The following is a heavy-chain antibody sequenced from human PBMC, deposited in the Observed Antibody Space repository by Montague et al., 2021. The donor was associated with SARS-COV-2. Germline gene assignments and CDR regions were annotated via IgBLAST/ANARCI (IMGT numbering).Heavy chain of an antibody. V-gene: IGHV4-34*01. J-gene: IGHJ4*02. CDR2: MSHSGNT. D-gene: IGHD2-2*01. CDR1: GESFSSDN. CDR3: SSGLRGHCIRTCYCL. Sequence: SETLSLTCADYGESFSSDNWSWISQPPGKGQEWIGEMSHSGNTKYNPTPKSRIYMSLDTSRNEFSLKLTAVAAAVTAVYYCSSGLRGHCIRTCYCLWGQGTLVTVSS.